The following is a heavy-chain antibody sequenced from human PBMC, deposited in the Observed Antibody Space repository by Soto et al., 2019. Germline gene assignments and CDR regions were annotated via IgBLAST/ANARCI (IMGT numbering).Heavy chain of an antibody. V-gene: IGHV1-69*06. D-gene: IGHD2-15*01. CDR1: GGTFSSYA. CDR2: IIPIFGTA. CDR3: ARARYCSGPSGSYGYFDS. Sequence: SVKVSCKASGGTFSSYAISWVRQAPGQGLEWMGGIIPIFGTANYAQKFQGRVTITADKSTSTAYMELSSLRSEDTAVYYCARARYCSGPSGSYGYFDSWGQGTLVTVSS. J-gene: IGHJ4*02.